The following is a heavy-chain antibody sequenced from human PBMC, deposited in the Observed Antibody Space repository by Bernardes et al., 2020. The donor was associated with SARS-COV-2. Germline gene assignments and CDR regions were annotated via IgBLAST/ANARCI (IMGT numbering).Heavy chain of an antibody. J-gene: IGHJ4*02. D-gene: IGHD6-6*01. CDR3: AGRTGPVVPFHY. CDR2: ITGNGADT. CDR1: GLTFSTFG. Sequence: GGSLRLSCAASGLTFSTFGMHWVRQAPGKGLHWVSAITGNGADTYYADSVKGRFTISRDNSKNTLYLQMDSLRAEDTAIYYCAGRTGPVVPFHYWGQGTLVTVSS. V-gene: IGHV3-23*01.